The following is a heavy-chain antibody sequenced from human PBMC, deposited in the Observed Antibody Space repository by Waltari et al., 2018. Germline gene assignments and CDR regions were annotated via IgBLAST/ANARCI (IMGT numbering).Heavy chain of an antibody. J-gene: IGHJ4*02. CDR3: ASTAAALQGDY. CDR1: GFTFSSYA. Sequence: QVQLVESGGGVVQPGRSLRLSCAASGFTFSSYAMPWVRQAPGKGLEWVAVISYDGSNKYYADSVKGRFTISRDNSKNTLYLQMNSLRAEDTAVYYCASTAAALQGDYWGQGTLVTVSS. CDR2: ISYDGSNK. D-gene: IGHD6-13*01. V-gene: IGHV3-30*01.